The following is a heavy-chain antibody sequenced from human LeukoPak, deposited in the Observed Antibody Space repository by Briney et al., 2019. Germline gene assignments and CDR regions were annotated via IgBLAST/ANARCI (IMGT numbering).Heavy chain of an antibody. CDR1: GGSISSGGYS. Sequence: PSQTLSLTCAVSGGSISSGGYSWSWIRQPPGRGLEWIGYIYQSGSTYYNPSLKSRVTISVDRSKNQFSLKLSSVTAADTAVYYCAREVTMVRGAHNWFDPWGQGTLVTVSS. D-gene: IGHD3-10*01. J-gene: IGHJ5*02. CDR3: AREVTMVRGAHNWFDP. CDR2: IYQSGST. V-gene: IGHV4-30-2*01.